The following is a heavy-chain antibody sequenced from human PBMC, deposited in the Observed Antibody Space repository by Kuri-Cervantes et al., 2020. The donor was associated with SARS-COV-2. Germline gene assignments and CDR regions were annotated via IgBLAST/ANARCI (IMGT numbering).Heavy chain of an antibody. CDR3: ARAVSGGNSHYDF. CDR2: IKSVGSST. J-gene: IGHJ4*02. D-gene: IGHD4-23*01. Sequence: GGSLRLSCAVSGFTFSDYSMHWVRQGPGRGLVWVSRIKSVGSSTSYADSVEGRFTISRDNAKNTLYLQMNSLRAEDTAVYYCARAVSGGNSHYDFWGQGALVTVSS. V-gene: IGHV3-74*01. CDR1: GFTFSDYS.